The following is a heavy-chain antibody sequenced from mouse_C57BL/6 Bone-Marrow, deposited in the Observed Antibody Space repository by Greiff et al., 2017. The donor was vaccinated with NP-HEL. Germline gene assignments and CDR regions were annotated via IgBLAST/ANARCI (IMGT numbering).Heavy chain of an antibody. Sequence: VQLQESGAELVKPGASVKLSCKASGYTFTSYWMHWVKQRPGQGLEWIGMIHPNSGSTNYNEKFKSKATLTVDKSSSTAYMQLSSLTSEDSAVYYCARYGGRDYWGQGTTLTVSS. J-gene: IGHJ2*01. CDR3: ARYGGRDY. CDR2: IHPNSGST. V-gene: IGHV1-64*01. CDR1: GYTFTSYW. D-gene: IGHD1-1*01.